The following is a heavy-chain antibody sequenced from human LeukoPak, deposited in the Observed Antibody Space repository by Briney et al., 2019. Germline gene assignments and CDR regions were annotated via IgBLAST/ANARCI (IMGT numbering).Heavy chain of an antibody. J-gene: IGHJ4*02. CDR1: GFTFSSYS. CDR3: ARTERDDYGDYLGDY. D-gene: IGHD4-17*01. Sequence: PGGSLRHSCAASGFTFSSYSMNWVRQAPGKGLEWVSSISSSSSYIYYADSVKGRFTISRDNAKNSLYLQMNSLRAEDTAVYYCARTERDDYGDYLGDYWGQGTLVTVSS. V-gene: IGHV3-21*01. CDR2: ISSSSSYI.